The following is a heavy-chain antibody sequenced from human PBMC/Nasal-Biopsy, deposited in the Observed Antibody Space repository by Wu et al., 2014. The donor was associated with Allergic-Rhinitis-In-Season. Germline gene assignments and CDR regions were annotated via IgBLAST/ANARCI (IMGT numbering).Heavy chain of an antibody. D-gene: IGHD1-1*01. V-gene: IGHV4-39*01. Sequence: TLSLTCTVSGGSISSGDYFWGWIRQPPGKGLEWIGSIRYSGRTYYNPSLKSRVTIFVDTSKNQFSLKLTSVTAADTAVYYCAKIPVARGYSDFDYWGPGNPGHRLL. J-gene: IGHJ4*02. CDR1: GGSISSGDYF. CDR3: AKIPVARGYSDFDY. CDR2: IRYSGRT.